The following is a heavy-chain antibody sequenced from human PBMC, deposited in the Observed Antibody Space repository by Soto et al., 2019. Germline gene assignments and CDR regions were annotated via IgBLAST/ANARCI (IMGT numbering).Heavy chain of an antibody. J-gene: IGHJ3*02. Sequence: LGESLKISCQTSGYSFISYWVAWVRQKPGKGLEWMGTFYPGDSTSTYSPSFQGQVTISVDKSISTAYLHLSSLRASDTAMYYCARIIGYCRNNDCSWTFDIWGQGTMVTV. CDR1: GYSFISYW. V-gene: IGHV5-51*01. CDR3: ARIIGYCRNNDCSWTFDI. D-gene: IGHD2-2*03. CDR2: FYPGDSTS.